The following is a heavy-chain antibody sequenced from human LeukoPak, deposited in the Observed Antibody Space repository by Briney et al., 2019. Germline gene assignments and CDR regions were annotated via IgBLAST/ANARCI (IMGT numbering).Heavy chain of an antibody. J-gene: IGHJ4*02. CDR2: IKQDVSEK. V-gene: IGHV3-7*01. D-gene: IGHD2-2*01. CDR3: ARVRKDIVVVPGAMRDTYYFDY. CDR1: GFTFMTYR. Sequence: GGSLRLSCAASGFTFMTYRMSWVRQAPGKGLEWVANIKQDVSEKYYVDSVKGRFTISRDNAKNSLYLQMNSLRAEDTAVYYCARVRKDIVVVPGAMRDTYYFDYWGQGTLVTVSS.